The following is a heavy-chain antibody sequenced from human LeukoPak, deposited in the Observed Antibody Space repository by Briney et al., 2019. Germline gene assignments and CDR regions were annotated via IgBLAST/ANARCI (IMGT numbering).Heavy chain of an antibody. CDR3: ASNYYASGSYLYYFDN. CDR2: ISSSSTYI. D-gene: IGHD3-10*01. V-gene: IGHV3-21*01. Sequence: GGSLRLSCGASGFTFSRCGMSWVRQAPGKGLEWVSSISSSSTYIYYADSVKGRFTISRDNAKNSLYLQMNSLRAEDTALYYCASNYYASGSYLYYFDNWGQGTLVTVSS. J-gene: IGHJ4*02. CDR1: GFTFSRCG.